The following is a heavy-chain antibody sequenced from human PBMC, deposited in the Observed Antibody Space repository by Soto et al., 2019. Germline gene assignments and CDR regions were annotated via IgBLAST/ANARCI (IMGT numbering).Heavy chain of an antibody. J-gene: IGHJ6*02. CDR3: ARRHDRGVLDSGMDV. D-gene: IGHD3-9*01. V-gene: IGHV1-18*01. CDR2: ISAYNGNT. Sequence: QVQLVQSGAEVKKPGASVKVSCKASGYTFTSYCISGVRQAPGQGREWMGWISAYNGNTNYAQKLQGRVTMTTDTSTSTAYMELRSRISDDTAVYYCARRHDRGVLDSGMDVWGQGTTVTVSS. CDR1: GYTFTSYC.